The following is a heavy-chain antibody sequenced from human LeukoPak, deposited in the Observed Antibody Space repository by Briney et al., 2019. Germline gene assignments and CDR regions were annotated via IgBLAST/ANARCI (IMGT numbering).Heavy chain of an antibody. J-gene: IGHJ4*02. D-gene: IGHD3-9*01. CDR1: GGSISTYS. CDR2: IYYSGNT. CDR3: ARVRLVGYDILTGYYSFDY. V-gene: IGHV4-59*01. Sequence: PSETLSLTCTVSGGSISTYSWSWIRQPPGKGLEWIGYIYYSGNTNYTPSLKSRVTISVDTSKNQFSLKLCSVTAADTAVYYCARVRLVGYDILTGYYSFDYWGQGTLVTVSS.